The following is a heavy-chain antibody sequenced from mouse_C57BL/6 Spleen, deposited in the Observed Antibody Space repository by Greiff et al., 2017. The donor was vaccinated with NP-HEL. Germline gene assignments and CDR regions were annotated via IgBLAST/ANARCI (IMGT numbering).Heavy chain of an antibody. D-gene: IGHD2-2*01. Sequence: VTLKVSGGGLVQPGGSLSLSCAASGFTFTDYYMSWVRQPPGKALEWLGFIRNKANGYTTEYSASVKGRFTISRDNSQSILYPQMNALRAEDSATYYCARYDGYDWYFDVWGTGTTVTVSS. J-gene: IGHJ1*03. CDR3: ARYDGYDWYFDV. CDR2: IRNKANGYTT. V-gene: IGHV7-3*01. CDR1: GFTFTDYY.